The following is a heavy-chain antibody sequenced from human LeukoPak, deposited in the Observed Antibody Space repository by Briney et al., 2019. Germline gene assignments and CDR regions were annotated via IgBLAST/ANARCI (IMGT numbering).Heavy chain of an antibody. Sequence: GRSLRLSCAASGFTFSSYAMHWVRQAPGKGLEWVAVISYDGSNKYYADSVKGRFTISRDNSKNTLYLQMNSLRAEDTAVYYCARGPPSIVVVPAAIDYWGQGTLVTVSS. CDR1: GFTFSSYA. CDR3: ARGPPSIVVVPAAIDY. J-gene: IGHJ4*02. V-gene: IGHV3-30-3*01. CDR2: ISYDGSNK. D-gene: IGHD2-2*01.